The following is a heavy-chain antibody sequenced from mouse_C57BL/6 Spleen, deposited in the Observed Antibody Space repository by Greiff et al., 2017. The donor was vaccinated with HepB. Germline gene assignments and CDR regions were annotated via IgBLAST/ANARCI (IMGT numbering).Heavy chain of an antibody. J-gene: IGHJ4*01. D-gene: IGHD1-1*01. Sequence: VQLQQSGGGLVKPGGSLKLSCAASGFTFSDYGMHWVRQAPEKGLEWVAYISSGSSTIYYADTVKGRFTISRDNAKNTLFLQMTSLRSEDTAMYYCATTVVFYYAMDYWGQGTSVTVSS. CDR2: ISSGSSTI. V-gene: IGHV5-17*01. CDR3: ATTVVFYYAMDY. CDR1: GFTFSDYG.